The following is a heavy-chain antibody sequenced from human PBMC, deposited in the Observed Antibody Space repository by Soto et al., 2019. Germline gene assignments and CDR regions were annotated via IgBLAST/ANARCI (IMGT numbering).Heavy chain of an antibody. D-gene: IGHD2-21*02. CDR1: GGSISSYY. V-gene: IGHV4-59*08. Sequence: SETLSLTCTVSGGSISSYYWSWIRQPPGKGLEWIGYIYYSGRTNYNPSLKSRVTISVDTSKNQFSLKLSSVTAADTAVYYCARLIKRIVVVTAIYYFDYWGQGTLVTVSS. J-gene: IGHJ4*01. CDR3: ARLIKRIVVVTAIYYFDY. CDR2: IYYSGRT.